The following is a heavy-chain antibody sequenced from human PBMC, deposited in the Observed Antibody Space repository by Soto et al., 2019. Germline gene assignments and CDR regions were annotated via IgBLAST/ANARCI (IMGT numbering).Heavy chain of an antibody. CDR2: ISYSGSK. CDR3: ARHQGEGWFDP. CDR1: GASIGSSGYF. V-gene: IGHV4-39*01. Sequence: LSLTCTVSGASIGSSGYFWAWIRQAPGKGLEWFGTISYSGSKYYNPSLRNRITISADSSKTQFSLTLSSVTAADTAVYFCARHQGEGWFDPWGQGTLVTV. J-gene: IGHJ5*02. D-gene: IGHD3-16*01.